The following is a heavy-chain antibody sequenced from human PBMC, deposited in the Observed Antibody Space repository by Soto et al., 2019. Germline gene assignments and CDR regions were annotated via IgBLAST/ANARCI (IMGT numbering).Heavy chain of an antibody. Sequence: PGGSLRLSCAASGFTFSTAWINWVRQAPGKGLEWVGRIKSKIDGGTTDFAASVQGRFAISRDDSQDTMFLQMNSLKSEDTAIYSFTPDSHFSTRLLRFDIWDRGTLSRLSS. CDR3: TPDSHFSTRLLRFDI. CDR2: IKSKIDGGTT. V-gene: IGHV3-15*07. J-gene: IGHJ4*02. CDR1: GFTFSTAW. D-gene: IGHD3-3*02.